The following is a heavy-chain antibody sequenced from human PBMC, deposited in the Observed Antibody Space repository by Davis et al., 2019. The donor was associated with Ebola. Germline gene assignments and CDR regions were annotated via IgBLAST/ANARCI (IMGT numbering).Heavy chain of an antibody. D-gene: IGHD4-11*01. CDR1: GGSFSRYY. CDR3: AREPVTTPLDY. CDR2: INHSGST. Sequence: SETLSLTCAVYGGSFSRYYLSWIRQAPATGLEWIGEINHSGSTNYNPSLKSRVTISVDTSKNQFSLKLSSVTAADTAVYYCAREPVTTPLDYWGQGTLVTVSS. V-gene: IGHV4-34*01. J-gene: IGHJ4*02.